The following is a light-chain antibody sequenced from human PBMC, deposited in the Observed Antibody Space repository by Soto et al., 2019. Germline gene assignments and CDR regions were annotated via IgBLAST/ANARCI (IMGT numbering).Light chain of an antibody. CDR2: DAS. CDR1: QGIGNA. CDR3: QQYNSYPLT. J-gene: IGKJ4*01. V-gene: IGKV1-13*02. Sequence: AIQMTQSPSSLSASVGDRVTISCRASQGIGNALGWYQQKPGKAPKFLIYDASSLESGVPSRFSGSGSGTEFTLTISSLQPDDFASYYCQQYNSYPLTFGGGTKVDIK.